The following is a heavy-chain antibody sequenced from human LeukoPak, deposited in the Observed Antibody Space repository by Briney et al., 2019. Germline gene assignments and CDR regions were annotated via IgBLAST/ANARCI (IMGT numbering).Heavy chain of an antibody. V-gene: IGHV3-33*06. CDR3: VKDSAKGSGNYYYYMDV. D-gene: IGHD3-10*01. CDR1: GFTLSSYG. J-gene: IGHJ6*03. CDR2: IWYDGSNK. Sequence: PRRSLRLSCAASGFTLSSYGMHWVRQAPGKGLEWVAVIWYDGSNKYYADSVKGRFTISRDNSKNTLYLQMNSLRAEDTAVYYCVKDSAKGSGNYYYYMDVWGKGTTVTVSS.